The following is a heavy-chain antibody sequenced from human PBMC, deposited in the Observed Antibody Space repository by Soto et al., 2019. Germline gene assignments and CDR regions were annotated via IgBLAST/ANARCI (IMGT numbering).Heavy chain of an antibody. Sequence: RLSCAASGFTFSSYAMSWVRQAPGKGLEWVSAISGSGGSTYYADSVKGRFTISRDNSKNTLYLQMNSLRAEDTAVYYCATTLYGSGSYYNWYFDLWGRGTLVTVSS. D-gene: IGHD3-10*01. CDR3: ATTLYGSGSYYNWYFDL. J-gene: IGHJ2*01. CDR1: GFTFSSYA. CDR2: ISGSGGST. V-gene: IGHV3-23*01.